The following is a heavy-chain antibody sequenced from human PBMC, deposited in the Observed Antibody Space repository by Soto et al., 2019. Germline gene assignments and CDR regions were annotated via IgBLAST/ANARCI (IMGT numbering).Heavy chain of an antibody. CDR2: INHSGST. Sequence: SETLSLTCAVYGPSFSGYYWSWIRQPPGKGLEWIGEINHSGSTNYNPSLKSRVTISVGTSKNQFSLHLTSVTAADTAVSYCARAVFCTDGFCFTTSIYPCAQGVPVTVSS. J-gene: IGHJ5*02. V-gene: IGHV4-34*01. D-gene: IGHD2-8*01. CDR3: ARAVFCTDGFCFTTSIYP. CDR1: GPSFSGYY.